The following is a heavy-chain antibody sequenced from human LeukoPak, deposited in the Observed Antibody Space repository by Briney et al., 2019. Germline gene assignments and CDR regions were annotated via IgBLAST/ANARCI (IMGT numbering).Heavy chain of an antibody. Sequence: GGSLRLSCAASGFTFSTCWMSWVRRAPGKGLEWVANIKPDGSEKYYVDSVKGRFTISRDNAKNSLYLQMNSLRAEDTAVYYCARDPSVMPFDYWGQGTLVTVSS. CDR3: ARDPSVMPFDY. V-gene: IGHV3-7*01. D-gene: IGHD3-16*01. J-gene: IGHJ4*02. CDR1: GFTFSTCW. CDR2: IKPDGSEK.